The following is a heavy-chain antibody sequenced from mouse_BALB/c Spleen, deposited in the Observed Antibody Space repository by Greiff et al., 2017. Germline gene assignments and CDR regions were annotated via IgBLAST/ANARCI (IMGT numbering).Heavy chain of an antibody. V-gene: IGHV2-9*02. Sequence: QVQLKESGPGLVAPSQSLSITCTVSGFSLTSYGVHWVRQPPGKGLEWLGVIWAGGSTNYNSALMSRLSISKDNSKSQVFLKMNSLQTDDTAMYYCARGGNYEGDWYFDVWGAGTTVTVSS. D-gene: IGHD2-1*01. CDR3: ARGGNYEGDWYFDV. J-gene: IGHJ1*01. CDR1: GFSLTSYG. CDR2: IWAGGST.